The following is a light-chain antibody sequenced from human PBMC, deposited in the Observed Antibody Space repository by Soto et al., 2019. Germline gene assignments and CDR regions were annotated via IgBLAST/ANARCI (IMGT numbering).Light chain of an antibody. CDR3: AAWDDSLNGPV. CDR1: SSNIGSNT. J-gene: IGLJ1*01. Sequence: QSGRTQPPSASGTPGQRVTISCSGSSSNIGSNTVSWYQQLPGTAPKLLIYSNNLRPSGVPDRFSGSKSGSSASLAISGLQSEDEADYYCAAWDDSLNGPVLGTGTKVTV. CDR2: SNN. V-gene: IGLV1-44*01.